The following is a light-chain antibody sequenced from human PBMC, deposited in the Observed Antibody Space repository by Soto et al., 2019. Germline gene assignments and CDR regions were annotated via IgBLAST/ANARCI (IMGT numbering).Light chain of an antibody. Sequence: EIVMTQYPATLSVSPGERATLSCMASQSVSSNLAWYQQKPGQAPRLLIYGASSRATGIPDRFSGSGSGTDFTLTISSLQPEDFATYYCQQSFSTPTFGQGTRLEIK. V-gene: IGKV3D-15*01. CDR2: GAS. CDR1: QSVSSN. CDR3: QQSFSTPT. J-gene: IGKJ5*01.